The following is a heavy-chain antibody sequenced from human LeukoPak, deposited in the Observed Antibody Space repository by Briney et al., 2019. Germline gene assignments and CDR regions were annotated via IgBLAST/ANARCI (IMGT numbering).Heavy chain of an antibody. V-gene: IGHV1-18*01. D-gene: IGHD3-9*01. J-gene: IGHJ6*02. CDR3: ARDPRGLRYFDWLHYYGMDV. CDR2: ISAYNGST. CDR1: GYTFTSYG. Sequence: ASVKVSCKASGYTFTSYGISWVRQAPGQGLEWMGWISAYNGSTNYAQKLQGRVTMTTDTSTSTAYMELRSLRSDDTAVYYCARDPRGLRYFDWLHYYGMDVWGQGTTVTVSS.